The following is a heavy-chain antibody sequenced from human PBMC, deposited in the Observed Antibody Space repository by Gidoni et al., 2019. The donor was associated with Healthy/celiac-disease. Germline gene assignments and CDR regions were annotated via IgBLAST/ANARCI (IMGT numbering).Heavy chain of an antibody. D-gene: IGHD6-19*01. V-gene: IGHV3-21*01. CDR1: GFTFSSYS. J-gene: IGHJ4*02. Sequence: EVQLVESGGGLVKPGGSLRLSCAASGFTFSSYSMNWVRQAPGKGLEWVSSISSSSSYIYYADSVKGRFTISRDNDKNSLYLQMNSLRAEDTAVYYGARDPGSGGDYWGQGTLVTVSS. CDR2: ISSSSSYI. CDR3: ARDPGSGGDY.